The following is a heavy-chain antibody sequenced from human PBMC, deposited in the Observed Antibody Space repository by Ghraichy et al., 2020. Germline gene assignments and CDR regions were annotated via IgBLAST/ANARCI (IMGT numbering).Heavy chain of an antibody. Sequence: SEPLSLTCTVSGGSISSYYWSWIRQPPGKGLEWIGYIYYSGSTNYNPSLKSRVTISVDTSKNQFSLKLSSVTAADTAVYYCARKDFWSGYWGYWGQGTLVTVSS. D-gene: IGHD3-3*01. J-gene: IGHJ4*02. V-gene: IGHV4-59*01. CDR1: GGSISSYY. CDR2: IYYSGST. CDR3: ARKDFWSGYWGY.